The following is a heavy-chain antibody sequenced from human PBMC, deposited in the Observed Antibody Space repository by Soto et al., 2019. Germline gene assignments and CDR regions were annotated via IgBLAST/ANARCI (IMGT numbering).Heavy chain of an antibody. Sequence: SETLSLTCTVSGGSFKSGSYSWSWIRQPPGKGLEWIGYVYHTGRTSYNPSLKSRVPISMDTSKNQFSLNLDSATAADTAVYFCARDFAYFDSWGQGTLVTVSS. D-gene: IGHD3-3*01. CDR2: VYHTGRT. CDR3: ARDFAYFDS. V-gene: IGHV4-61*01. J-gene: IGHJ4*02. CDR1: GGSFKSGSYS.